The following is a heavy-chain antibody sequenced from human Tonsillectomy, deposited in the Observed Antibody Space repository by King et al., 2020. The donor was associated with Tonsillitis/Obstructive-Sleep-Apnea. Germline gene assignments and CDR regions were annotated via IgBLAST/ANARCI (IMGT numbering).Heavy chain of an antibody. V-gene: IGHV4-59*08. CDR2: IYYSGST. CDR1: GGSISSYY. CDR3: ARRWVQLERRSDYMDV. D-gene: IGHD1-1*01. Sequence: QMQLQESGPGLVKPSETLSLTCTVSGGSISSYYWSWIRQPPGKGLEWIGYIYYSGSTNYNPSLKSRVTISVDTSKKQFSLKLSTVTAAETAVYYCARRWVQLERRSDYMDVWGEGTTVTVPS. J-gene: IGHJ6*03.